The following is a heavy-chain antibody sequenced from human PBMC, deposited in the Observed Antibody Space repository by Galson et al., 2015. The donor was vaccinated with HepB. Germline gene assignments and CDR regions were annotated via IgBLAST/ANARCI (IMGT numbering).Heavy chain of an antibody. CDR2: ISYDGSNK. Sequence: SLRLSCAASGFPFSSYAMHWVRQAPGKGLEWVAVISYDGSNKYYADSVKGRFTISRDNSKNTLYLQMNSLRAEDTAVYYCARGQNDFWSGYYHKPYYYYYYMDVWGKGTTVTVSS. D-gene: IGHD3-3*01. CDR1: GFPFSSYA. V-gene: IGHV3-30-3*01. CDR3: ARGQNDFWSGYYHKPYYYYYYMDV. J-gene: IGHJ6*03.